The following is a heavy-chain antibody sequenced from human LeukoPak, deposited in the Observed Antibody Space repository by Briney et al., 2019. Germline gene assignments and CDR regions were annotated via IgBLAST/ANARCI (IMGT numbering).Heavy chain of an antibody. D-gene: IGHD3-16*02. J-gene: IGHJ4*02. CDR1: GFTFSSYS. CDR2: ISSSSSYI. V-gene: IGHV3-21*01. CDR3: AREPSSYYDYVWGSYRYGLDY. Sequence: PGGSLRLSCAASGFTFSSYSMNWVRQAPGKGLEWVSSISSSSSYIYYADSVKGRFTISRDSAKNSLYLQMNSLRAEDTAVYYCAREPSSYYDYVWGSYRYGLDYWGQGTLVTVSS.